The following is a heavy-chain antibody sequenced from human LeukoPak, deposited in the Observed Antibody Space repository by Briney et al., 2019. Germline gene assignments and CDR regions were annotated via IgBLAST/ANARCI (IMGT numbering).Heavy chain of an antibody. Sequence: GGSLRLSCAASGFTFSSCAMSWVRQAPGKGLEWVSAISASGYSTYYADSVKGRFTISRDNSKNTLYLEMNSLRAEDTAVYYCEGRRIYEIDPWGQGTLVTVSS. J-gene: IGHJ5*02. V-gene: IGHV3-23*01. CDR3: EGRRIYEIDP. D-gene: IGHD2/OR15-2a*01. CDR1: GFTFSSCA. CDR2: ISASGYST.